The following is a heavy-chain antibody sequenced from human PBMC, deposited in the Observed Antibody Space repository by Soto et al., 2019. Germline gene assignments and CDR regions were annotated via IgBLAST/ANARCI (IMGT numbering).Heavy chain of an antibody. D-gene: IGHD3-9*01. CDR1: GGTFSSYA. V-gene: IGHV1-69*13. Sequence: SVKVSCKASGGTFSSYAISWVRQAPGQGLEWMGGIIPIFGTANYAQKFQGRVTITADESTSTAYMELSSLRSEDTAVYYCARETPNYDILTGYYGGDAFDIWGQGTMVTVSS. CDR3: ARETPNYDILTGYYGGDAFDI. J-gene: IGHJ3*02. CDR2: IIPIFGTA.